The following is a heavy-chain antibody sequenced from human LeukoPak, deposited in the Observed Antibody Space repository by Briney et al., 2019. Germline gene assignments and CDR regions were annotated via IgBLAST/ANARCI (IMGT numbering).Heavy chain of an antibody. J-gene: IGHJ5*02. CDR2: INPSGGST. CDR1: GYTFTSYY. Sequence: ASVKVSCKASGYTFTSYYMHWVRQAPGQGLERMGIINPSGGSTSYAQKFQGRVTMTRDTSISTAYMELSRLRSDDTAVYYCASSANCSSTSCYTPWGQGTLVTVSS. V-gene: IGHV1-46*01. CDR3: ASSANCSSTSCYTP. D-gene: IGHD2-2*02.